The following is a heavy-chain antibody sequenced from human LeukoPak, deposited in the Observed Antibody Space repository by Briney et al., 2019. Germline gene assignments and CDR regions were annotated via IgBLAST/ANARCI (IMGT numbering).Heavy chain of an antibody. V-gene: IGHV3-69-1*01. CDR1: GFTFNTYD. CDR3: ARQFAY. CDR2: IGSSGTI. Sequence: PGGSLRLSCAASGFTFNTYDMNWVRQPPGKGLEWVSYIGSSGTIYYADSVKGRFTISRDNAKESLYLQMSSLRDEDTAVYYCARQFAYWGQGTLVTVSS. J-gene: IGHJ4*02.